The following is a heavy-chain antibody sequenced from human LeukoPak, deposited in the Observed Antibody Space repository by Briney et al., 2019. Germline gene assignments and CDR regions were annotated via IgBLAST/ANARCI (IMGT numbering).Heavy chain of an antibody. J-gene: IGHJ4*02. CDR3: ARDPKFPRGYYDSSGTFDY. Sequence: SGRSLRLSCAASGFTFGSYAMHWVRQAPGKGLEWVAVISYDGSNKYYADSVKGRFTISRDNSKNTLYLQMNSLRAEDTAVYYCARDPKFPRGYYDSSGTFDYWGQGTLVTVSS. CDR2: ISYDGSNK. CDR1: GFTFGSYA. D-gene: IGHD3-22*01. V-gene: IGHV3-30-3*01.